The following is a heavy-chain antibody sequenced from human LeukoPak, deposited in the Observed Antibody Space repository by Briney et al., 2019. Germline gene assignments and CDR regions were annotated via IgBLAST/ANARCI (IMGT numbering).Heavy chain of an antibody. D-gene: IGHD3-10*01. J-gene: IGHJ3*02. CDR1: GYTFTSYY. CDR2: INPSGGST. CDR3: VRDQTITMVRGTLNHAFDI. Sequence: ASVKVSCKASGYTFTSYYMHWVRQAPGQGLEWMGIINPSGGSTSYAQKFQGRVTMTRDTSTSTVYMELSSLRSEDTAVYYCVRDQTITMVRGTLNHAFDIWGQGTMVTVSS. V-gene: IGHV1-46*01.